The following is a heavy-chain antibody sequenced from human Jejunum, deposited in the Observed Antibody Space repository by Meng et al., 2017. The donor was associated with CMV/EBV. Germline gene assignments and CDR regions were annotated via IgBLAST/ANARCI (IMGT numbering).Heavy chain of an antibody. CDR3: ARIRSSPGGGD. J-gene: IGHJ4*02. V-gene: IGHV3-23*01. CDR1: GFIYSNEA. CDR2: LNGADS. D-gene: IGHD2-15*01. Sequence: SFAASGFIYSNEAMNWLRQAPGKGLEWVASLNGADSHYAESVKGRFTISRDNSKNTLYLQLSSLRVEDTAVYYCARIRSSPGGGDWGQGPQVTVSS.